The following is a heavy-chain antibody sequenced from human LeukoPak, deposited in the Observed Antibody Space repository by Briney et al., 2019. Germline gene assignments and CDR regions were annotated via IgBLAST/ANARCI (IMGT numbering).Heavy chain of an antibody. V-gene: IGHV3-23*01. CDR1: GFTFSSYA. D-gene: IGHD1-20*01. CDR2: ISGGGGTI. J-gene: IGHJ4*02. CDR3: SNNLTLDY. Sequence: GGSLRLSCAASGFTFSSYAMSWVRQAPGRGLEWVSAISGGGGTIYYADSVKGRFNISRDNSKNTLYLQMNSLRAEDTAVYYCSNNLTLDYWGQGTLVTVSS.